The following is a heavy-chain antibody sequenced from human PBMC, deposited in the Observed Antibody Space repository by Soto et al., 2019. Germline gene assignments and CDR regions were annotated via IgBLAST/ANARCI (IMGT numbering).Heavy chain of an antibody. CDR3: ARDGGVVVPAAIRPSYYGTDV. CDR1: GGTFSSYA. D-gene: IGHD2-2*02. J-gene: IGHJ6*02. V-gene: IGHV1-69*13. CDR2: IIPIFGTA. Sequence: ASVKVSCKASGGTFSSYAISWVRQAPGQGLEWMGGIIPIFGTANYAQKFQGRVTITADESTSTAYMELSSLRSEDTAVYYCARDGGVVVPAAIRPSYYGTDVWGQGTTVTVSS.